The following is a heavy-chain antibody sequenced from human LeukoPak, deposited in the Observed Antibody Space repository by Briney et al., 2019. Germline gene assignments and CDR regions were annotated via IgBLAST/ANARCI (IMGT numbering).Heavy chain of an antibody. CDR3: ASTVTSNKVQH. CDR1: GFTFTNFA. D-gene: IGHD4-17*01. J-gene: IGHJ1*01. Sequence: SGGSLRLSCAASGFTFTNFAMHWVRQAPGKGLEWVAVISYDGSDKYHADSVKGRFTISRDNSKNTLYLQMNSLRAEDTAVYFCASTVTSNKVQHWGQGTLVTVSS. CDR2: ISYDGSDK. V-gene: IGHV3-30*04.